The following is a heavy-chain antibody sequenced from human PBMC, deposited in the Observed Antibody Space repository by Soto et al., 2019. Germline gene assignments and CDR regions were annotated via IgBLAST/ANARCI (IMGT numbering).Heavy chain of an antibody. J-gene: IGHJ4*02. CDR2: ISGSGGST. V-gene: IGHV3-23*01. Sequence: EVQLLESGGGLVQPGGSLRLSCAASGFTFSSYAMSWVRQAPGKGLEWVSAISGSGGSTYYADSVKGRFTISRDNSKNTLYLKMNSLRAEDTAVYYCAKPLTHGGITGTTGFDYWGQGTLVTVSS. CDR3: AKPLTHGGITGTTGFDY. D-gene: IGHD1-7*01. CDR1: GFTFSSYA.